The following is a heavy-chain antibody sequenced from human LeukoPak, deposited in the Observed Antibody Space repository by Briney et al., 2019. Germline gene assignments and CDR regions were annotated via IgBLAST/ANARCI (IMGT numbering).Heavy chain of an antibody. CDR3: TTLTTLGVHDDY. Sequence: GGSLRLSCAASGFTFSNDWMSWVRQAPGKGLEWVGRIKRKVGGDPTDYAAPVKGRFTISRDDSKNTLYLQMNSLKTEDTAVYYCTTLTTLGVHDDYWGQGTLVTVSS. V-gene: IGHV3-15*01. CDR1: GFTFSNDW. J-gene: IGHJ4*02. D-gene: IGHD3-22*01. CDR2: IKRKVGGDPT.